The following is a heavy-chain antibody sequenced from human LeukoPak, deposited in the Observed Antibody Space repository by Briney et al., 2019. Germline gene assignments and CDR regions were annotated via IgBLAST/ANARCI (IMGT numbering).Heavy chain of an antibody. CDR2: IASNGGSE. V-gene: IGHV3-30*18. J-gene: IGHJ4*02. CDR3: AKRGHYSLDWYHYFDY. Sequence: GGSLRLSCAASGFTFTTYGLHWVRQAPGKGLEWVAAIASNGGSEYYGDPVRGRFTISRDNSKNTLFLQMNSLRPDDTAVYYCAKRGHYSLDWYHYFDYWGQGTLVTVSS. CDR1: GFTFTTYG. D-gene: IGHD3-9*01.